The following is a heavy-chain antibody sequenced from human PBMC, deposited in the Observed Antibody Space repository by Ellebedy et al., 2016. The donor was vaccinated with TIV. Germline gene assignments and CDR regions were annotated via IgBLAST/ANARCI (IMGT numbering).Heavy chain of an antibody. V-gene: IGHV4-39*01. J-gene: IGHJ4*02. CDR2: IYYSGST. Sequence: MPSETLSPTCTLSGRSISRSSYYWGWIRQPPGTGLEWIGSIYYSGSTYYTPSLKSRVTISVDTSKNQFSLKLSSVTAADTAVYYCAREPALTVTTLTGADYWGQGTLVTVSS. D-gene: IGHD4-17*01. CDR3: AREPALTVTTLTGADY. CDR1: GRSISRSSYY.